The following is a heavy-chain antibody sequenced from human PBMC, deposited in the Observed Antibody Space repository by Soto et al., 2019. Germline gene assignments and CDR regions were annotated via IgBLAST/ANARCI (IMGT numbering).Heavy chain of an antibody. CDR3: AKGQSTYYDFWSRYYDWFDP. J-gene: IGHJ5*02. Sequence: GWSLRLSCASSGFTFSNYAMSWVRQAPGKGLEWISTISGSGGSTYYADSVKGRFTISRDNSKNTLYLQMNSLRAEDTAVYYCAKGQSTYYDFWSRYYDWFDPWGQGTLVPVSS. CDR2: ISGSGGST. D-gene: IGHD3-3*01. CDR1: GFTFSNYA. V-gene: IGHV3-23*01.